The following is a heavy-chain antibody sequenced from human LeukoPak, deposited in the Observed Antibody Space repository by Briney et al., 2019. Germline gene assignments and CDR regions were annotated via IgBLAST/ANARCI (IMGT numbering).Heavy chain of an antibody. CDR2: IYDSGTT. J-gene: IGHJ5*02. CDR1: GFTVSSNY. CDR3: AKVGGPAVAGTGVSSWFDP. Sequence: GGSLRLSCATSGFTVSSNYMSWVRQAPGKGLEWVSVIYDSGTTYYADSVKGRFLIFRDTSKNTVDLQMNSLRAEDTAVYYCAKVGGPAVAGTGVSSWFDPWGQGTLVTVSS. D-gene: IGHD6-19*01. V-gene: IGHV3-53*01.